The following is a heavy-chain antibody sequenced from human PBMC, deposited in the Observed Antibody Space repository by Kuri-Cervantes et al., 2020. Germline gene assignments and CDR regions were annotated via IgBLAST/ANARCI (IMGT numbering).Heavy chain of an antibody. J-gene: IGHJ6*03. D-gene: IGHD2-2*01. CDR1: GGSISSSSYY. CDR3: ARHVPIVCRNDNCYDRAGNYYYYYYYMDV. V-gene: IGHV4-39*01. CDR2: IYYSGTT. Sequence: SETLSLTCTVSGGSISSSSYYWGWIRQPPGKGLEWIGNIYYSGTTYYNASLKSRVTISVDTSKNQFSLRLSSVTAADTALYYCARHVPIVCRNDNCYDRAGNYYYYYYYMDVWGKGTTVTVSS.